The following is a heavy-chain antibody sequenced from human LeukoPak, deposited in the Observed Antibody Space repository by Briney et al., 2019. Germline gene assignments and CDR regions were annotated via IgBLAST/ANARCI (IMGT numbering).Heavy chain of an antibody. CDR3: ARGVRGWLQTSGMDV. D-gene: IGHD5-24*01. CDR2: INPSGGST. J-gene: IGHJ6*02. Sequence: ASVKVSCKASGYTFTSYYMHRVRQAPGQGLEWMGIINPSGGSTSYAQKFQGRVTMTRDTSTSTVYMELSSLRSEDTAVYYCARGVRGWLQTSGMDVWGQGTTVTVSS. CDR1: GYTFTSYY. V-gene: IGHV1-46*01.